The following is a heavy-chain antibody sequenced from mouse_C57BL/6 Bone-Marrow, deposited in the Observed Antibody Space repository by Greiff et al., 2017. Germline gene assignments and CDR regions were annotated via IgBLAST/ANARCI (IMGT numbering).Heavy chain of an antibody. CDR2: ISNGGGST. CDR3: ARHGNWDWLAY. CDR1: GFTFSDYY. D-gene: IGHD4-1*01. Sequence: EVKLVESGGGLVQPGGSLKLSCAASGFTFSDYYMYWVRQTPEKRLAWVAYISNGGGSTYYPDTVKGRFTISRDNAKNTLYLKMSRLKSEDTAMYYCARHGNWDWLAYWGQGTLVTVSA. J-gene: IGHJ3*01. V-gene: IGHV5-12*01.